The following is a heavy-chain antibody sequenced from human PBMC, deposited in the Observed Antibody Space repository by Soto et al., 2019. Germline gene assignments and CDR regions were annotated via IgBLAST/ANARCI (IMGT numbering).Heavy chain of an antibody. D-gene: IGHD2-2*01. Sequence: SETLSLTCSVSGGSINSYWWSWIRQPAGKGLEWIGRVYSSGTTDYNPSLNSRATMSVETSKNQFSLKLTSVTAADTAVYYCAREIGSYAYAEGYWGQGIQVTVSS. CDR2: VYSSGTT. V-gene: IGHV4-4*07. CDR3: AREIGSYAYAEGY. J-gene: IGHJ4*02. CDR1: GGSINSYW.